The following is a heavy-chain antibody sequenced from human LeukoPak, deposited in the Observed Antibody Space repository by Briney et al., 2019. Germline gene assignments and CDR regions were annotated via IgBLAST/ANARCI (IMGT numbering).Heavy chain of an antibody. CDR3: ARGPPGGIVGAYFDY. D-gene: IGHD1-26*01. Sequence: GRSLRLSCSASGFTFSSYVMHWVRQAPGKGLEWVAVISYDGSNKYYADSVKGRFTISRDNSKNTLYLQMNSLRAEDTAVYSCARGPPGGIVGAYFDYWGQGTLVTVSS. J-gene: IGHJ4*02. CDR1: GFTFSSYV. V-gene: IGHV3-30*04. CDR2: ISYDGSNK.